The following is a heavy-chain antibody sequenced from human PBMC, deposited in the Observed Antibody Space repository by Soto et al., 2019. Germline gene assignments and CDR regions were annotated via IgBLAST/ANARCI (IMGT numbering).Heavy chain of an antibody. D-gene: IGHD1-26*01. J-gene: IGHJ6*02. Sequence: QPGGSLRLSCAASGFTFSSYAMSWVRQAPGKGLEWVSAISGSGGSTYYADSVKGRFTISRDNSKNTLYLQMNSLRAEDTAVYYCAKASRIVGAPYYYYYGMDVWGQGTTVTVSS. CDR2: ISGSGGST. V-gene: IGHV3-23*01. CDR1: GFTFSSYA. CDR3: AKASRIVGAPYYYYYGMDV.